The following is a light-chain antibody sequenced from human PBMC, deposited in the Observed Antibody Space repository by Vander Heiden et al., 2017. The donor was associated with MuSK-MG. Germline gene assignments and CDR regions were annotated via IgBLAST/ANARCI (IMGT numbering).Light chain of an antibody. CDR2: AAS. J-gene: IGKJ4*01. CDR3: QQRYSTLLT. Sequence: DAVTITCRASQSISSYLYWYQQKPGRAPKLLIYAASSLQSGVPSRFSGSGSGTDFTLTISSLQPADFATYYCQQRYSTLLTFGGGTKVEIK. CDR1: QSISSY. V-gene: IGKV1-39*01.